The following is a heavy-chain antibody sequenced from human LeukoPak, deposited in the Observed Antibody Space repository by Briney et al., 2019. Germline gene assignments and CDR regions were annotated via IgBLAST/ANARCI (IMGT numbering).Heavy chain of an antibody. CDR2: INPSGGST. Sequence: ASVKVSCKASGYTFTSYYMHWVRQAPGQGLEWMGIINPSGGSTSYAQKFQGRVTMTRDTSTSTVYMELSSLRPEDTAVYYCARDVTTVGDAFDIWGQGTMVTVSS. CDR1: GYTFTSYY. V-gene: IGHV1-46*01. CDR3: ARDVTTVGDAFDI. D-gene: IGHD4-23*01. J-gene: IGHJ3*02.